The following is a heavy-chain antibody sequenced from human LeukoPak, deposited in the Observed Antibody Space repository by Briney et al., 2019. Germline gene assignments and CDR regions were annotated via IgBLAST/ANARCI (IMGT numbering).Heavy chain of an antibody. J-gene: IGHJ6*03. Sequence: SETLSLTCTVSGDSITSTYYYWGWIRQPPGKGLEWIGTIYYSGTTYYNPSLKSRVTISVDTSKNHFSLKLSSVTATDTAVYFCARVPRSYYYYYYMDVWGKGTTVTVSS. V-gene: IGHV4-39*02. CDR1: GDSITSTYYY. CDR2: IYYSGTT. CDR3: ARVPRSYYYYYYMDV.